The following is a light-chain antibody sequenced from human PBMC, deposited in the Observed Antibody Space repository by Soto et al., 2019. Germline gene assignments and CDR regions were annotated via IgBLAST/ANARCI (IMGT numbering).Light chain of an antibody. V-gene: IGLV1-40*01. Sequence: QSVLTQPPSVSGAPGQRVTISCTGSSSNIGAGYDVHWYQRLPGTAPKVLIYGNNNRPSGIPDRFSGSKSGTSASLAITGLQAEAEADYYCQSYDSHLRGSYVFGTGTKVTV. CDR2: GNN. CDR3: QSYDSHLRGSYV. J-gene: IGLJ1*01. CDR1: SSNIGAGYD.